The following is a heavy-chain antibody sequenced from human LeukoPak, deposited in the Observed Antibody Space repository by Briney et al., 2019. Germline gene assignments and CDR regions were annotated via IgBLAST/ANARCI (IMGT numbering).Heavy chain of an antibody. CDR1: GGSISGYH. CDR3: TKREGPMSGSYDYFDP. V-gene: IGHV4-4*09. J-gene: IGHJ5*02. D-gene: IGHD1-26*01. Sequence: SETLSLTCTVSGGSISGYHWSWIRQPPGQGLEWIAYIHSNGYTNYNPSLKSRVTISVDTSKNQFSLKVTSVTAADTAMYYCTKREGPMSGSYDYFDPWGQGTLVTVSS. CDR2: IHSNGYT.